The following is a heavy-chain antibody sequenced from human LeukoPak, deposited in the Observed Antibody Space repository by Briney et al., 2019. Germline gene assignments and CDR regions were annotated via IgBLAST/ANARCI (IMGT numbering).Heavy chain of an antibody. CDR1: GFTFSNYA. Sequence: PGASLRLSCAASGFTFSNYAMSWVRQAPGGVVEWVLAFSGSGGSTYYADSVKGRFTISRDNSKNTLYLQVNSLRAEHTAVYYCAKWGDYDILTGYYDSDYWGQGTLVTVSS. CDR2: FSGSGGST. D-gene: IGHD3-9*01. J-gene: IGHJ4*02. CDR3: AKWGDYDILTGYYDSDY. V-gene: IGHV3-23*01.